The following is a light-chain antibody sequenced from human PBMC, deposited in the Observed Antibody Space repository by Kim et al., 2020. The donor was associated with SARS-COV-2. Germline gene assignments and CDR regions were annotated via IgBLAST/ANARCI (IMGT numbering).Light chain of an antibody. Sequence: DIVITQSTATLSVSPGERATLFCRASESISNNLAWYQHKPGQAPRLLIYGASTRATGIPARFSGSGSGTDFTLTVSSLQSEDFAVYYCHQYNGWIPGDTVAQGTRLEI. CDR1: ESISNN. V-gene: IGKV3-15*01. CDR3: HQYNGWIPGDT. J-gene: IGKJ2*01. CDR2: GAS.